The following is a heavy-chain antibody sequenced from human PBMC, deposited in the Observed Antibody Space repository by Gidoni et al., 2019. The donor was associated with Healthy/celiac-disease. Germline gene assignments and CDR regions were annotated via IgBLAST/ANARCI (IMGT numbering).Heavy chain of an antibody. V-gene: IGHV3-30*01. D-gene: IGHD3-22*01. J-gene: IGHJ3*02. CDR2: ISYDGSNK. CDR3: ARDSDQTYAYYDSSGYYFGAFDI. Sequence: QVQRVESGGGVAQPGRSLRLPCAASGFTFSSYAMHWVRQAPGKGLEWVAVISYDGSNKYYADSVKGRFTISRDNSKNTLYLQMNSLRAEDTAVYYCARDSDQTYAYYDSSGYYFGAFDIWGQGTMVTVSS. CDR1: GFTFSSYA.